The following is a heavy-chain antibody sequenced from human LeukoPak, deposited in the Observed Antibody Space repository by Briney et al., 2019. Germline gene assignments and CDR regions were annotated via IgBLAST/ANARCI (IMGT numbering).Heavy chain of an antibody. CDR1: RYTFTSYG. CDR3: ARDLPMTTVHFDY. Sequence: ASVKVSCKASRYTFTSYGVSWVGQAHGQGLEWMGWISAYNGNTNYAQKLQGRVTMTTDTSTSTAYMELRSLRSDDTAVYYCARDLPMTTVHFDYWGQGTLFTVS. V-gene: IGHV1-18*01. J-gene: IGHJ4*02. D-gene: IGHD4-11*01. CDR2: ISAYNGNT.